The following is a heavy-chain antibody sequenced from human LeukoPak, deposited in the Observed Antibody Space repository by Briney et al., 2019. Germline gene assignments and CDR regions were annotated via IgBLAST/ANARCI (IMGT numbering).Heavy chain of an antibody. J-gene: IGHJ4*02. CDR2: IESGGRT. Sequence: GGSLRLSCAASGFTFSSYAMSWVRQAPGKGLEWVSVIESGGRTYYADSVKGRFTISRDSSKNTLYLQMNSLRAEDTAFYFCARENGHIYGYAFLDQWGQGSLVTVSS. D-gene: IGHD5-18*01. V-gene: IGHV3-23*03. CDR3: ARENGHIYGYAFLDQ. CDR1: GFTFSSYA.